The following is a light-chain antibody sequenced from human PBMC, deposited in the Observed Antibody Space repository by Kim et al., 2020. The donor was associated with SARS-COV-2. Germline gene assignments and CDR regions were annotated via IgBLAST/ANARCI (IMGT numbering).Light chain of an antibody. CDR1: ELGDKY. CDR2: QDS. Sequence: VSPGQTDSSTCSGDELGDKYACWYQQKAGKSPVLVIYQDSKRPSGIPERFSGSNSGNTATLTISGTQAMDEADYYCQAWDSSTYVFGTGTKVTVL. V-gene: IGLV3-1*01. J-gene: IGLJ1*01. CDR3: QAWDSSTYV.